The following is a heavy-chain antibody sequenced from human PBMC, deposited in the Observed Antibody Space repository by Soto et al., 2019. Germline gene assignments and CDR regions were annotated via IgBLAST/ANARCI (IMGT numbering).Heavy chain of an antibody. J-gene: IGHJ3*02. V-gene: IGHV3-30*18. D-gene: IGHD3-3*01. CDR1: GFTFSSYG. CDR3: AKDLIRGRFLEYAFDI. CDR2: ISYDGSNK. Sequence: GGSLRLSCAASGFTFSSYGMHWVRQAPGKGLEWVAVISYDGSNKYYADSVKGRFTISRDNSKNTLYLQMNSLRAEDTAVYYCAKDLIRGRFLEYAFDIWGQGTMVTVSS.